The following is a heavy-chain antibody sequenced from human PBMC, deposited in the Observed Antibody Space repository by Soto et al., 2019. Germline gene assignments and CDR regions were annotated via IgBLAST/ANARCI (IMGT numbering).Heavy chain of an antibody. J-gene: IGHJ4*02. CDR3: TTDFRALVVVIFLAY. CDR2: ISSNGGST. Sequence: GGSLRLSCAASGFPFSSYAMHWVRQAPGKGLEYVSAISSNGGSTYYANSVKGRFTISRDNSKNTLYLQMNSLKTEDTAVYYCTTDFRALVVVIFLAYWGQGTLVTVSS. D-gene: IGHD3-22*01. CDR1: GFPFSSYA. V-gene: IGHV3-64*01.